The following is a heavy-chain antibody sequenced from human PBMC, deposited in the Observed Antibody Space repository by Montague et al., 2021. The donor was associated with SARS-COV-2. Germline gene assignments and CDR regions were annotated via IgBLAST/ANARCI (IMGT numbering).Heavy chain of an antibody. V-gene: IGHV2-5*05. CDR1: GFSLNTPEVA. CDR2: IYGGDEK. Sequence: PALAKPTQTLTLTCTFSGFSLNTPEVAVGWIRQPPGKALEWLALIYGGDEKRYGPSLQSRLTITRDTSKSQVVLTMTNMDPVDTATYFCAHRFAGFFDYWGQGILVTVSS. CDR3: AHRFAGFFDY. J-gene: IGHJ4*02.